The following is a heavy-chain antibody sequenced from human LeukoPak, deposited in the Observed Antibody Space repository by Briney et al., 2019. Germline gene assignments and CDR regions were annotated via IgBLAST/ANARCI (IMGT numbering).Heavy chain of an antibody. Sequence: GGSLRLSCAASGFTFSSYSMNWVRQAPGKGLEWVGRIKSKTDGGTTDYAAPVKGRFTISRDDSKNTLYLQMNSLKTEDTAVYYCTTVAVTIFGVEGYWGQGTLVTVSS. V-gene: IGHV3-15*01. J-gene: IGHJ4*02. CDR3: TTVAVTIFGVEGY. D-gene: IGHD3-3*01. CDR2: IKSKTDGGTT. CDR1: GFTFSSYS.